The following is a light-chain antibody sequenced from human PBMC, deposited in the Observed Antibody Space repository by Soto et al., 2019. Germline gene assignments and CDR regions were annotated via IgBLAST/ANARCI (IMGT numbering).Light chain of an antibody. CDR1: SSNIGAGHD. Sequence: QSVLTQPPSVSGAPGQRVTISCTGSSSNIGAGHDVHWYQQLPGTAPKLLIYGNSNRPSGVPDRFSGSKSGTSASLAITGLQAEDEADYYRQSYDSSLSGSVVFGGGTKLTVL. V-gene: IGLV1-40*01. CDR3: QSYDSSLSGSVV. CDR2: GNS. J-gene: IGLJ2*01.